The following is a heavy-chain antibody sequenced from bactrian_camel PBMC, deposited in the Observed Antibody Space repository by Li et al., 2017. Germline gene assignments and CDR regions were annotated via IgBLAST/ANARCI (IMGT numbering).Heavy chain of an antibody. Sequence: HVQLVESGGGSVQAGGSLRLSCAAAGFTESNYCMAWFRQAPGKEREWVAQIYRHGDRMYYRDSVKGRFTISLDDAKSTVFLQMNSLKSEDTALYYCAGGNGYCNMRPSRYPNWGQGTQVTVS. CDR2: IYRHGDRM. V-gene: IGHV3S1*01. D-gene: IGHD2*01. J-gene: IGHJ4*01. CDR1: GFTESNYC. CDR3: AGGNGYCNMRPSRYPN.